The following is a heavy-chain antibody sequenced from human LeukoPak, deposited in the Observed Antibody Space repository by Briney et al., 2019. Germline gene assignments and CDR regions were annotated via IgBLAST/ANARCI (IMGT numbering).Heavy chain of an antibody. CDR2: IYYSGTT. D-gene: IGHD2/OR15-2a*01. CDR3: ARAFTFPNWFDP. CDR1: GGSISSSSFY. J-gene: IGHJ5*02. V-gene: IGHV4-39*01. Sequence: SETLSLTCTVSGGSISSSSFYWAWIRQPPGKGLEWLGSIYYSGTTYYNPSVKSRVTMSVDTSKKQFSLQLSSVTAADTAVYYCARAFTFPNWFDPWGQGTLVTVSS.